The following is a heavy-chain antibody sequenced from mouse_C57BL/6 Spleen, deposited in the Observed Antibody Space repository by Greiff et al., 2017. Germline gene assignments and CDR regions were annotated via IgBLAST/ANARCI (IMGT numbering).Heavy chain of an antibody. D-gene: IGHD1-1*01. CDR3: ARTSYYYGSSYGDFDY. J-gene: IGHJ2*01. CDR2: IYPRDGST. V-gene: IGHV1-85*01. Sequence: QVQLKESGPELVKPGASVKLSCKASGYTFTSYDINWVKQRPGQGLEWIGWIYPRDGSTKDNEKFKGKATLTVDTSSSTAYMELHSLTSEDSAVYFCARTSYYYGSSYGDFDYWGQGTTLTVSS. CDR1: GYTFTSYD.